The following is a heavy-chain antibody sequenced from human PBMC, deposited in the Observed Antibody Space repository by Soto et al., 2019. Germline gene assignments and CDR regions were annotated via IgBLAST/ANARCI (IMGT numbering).Heavy chain of an antibody. CDR2: IIPIFDAT. J-gene: IGHJ4*02. Sequence: QVQMVQSGAEVKKPGSSARVSCKVSGGTFSRHSISWVRQAPGQGLEWMGGIIPIFDATQYAQKFQGRLTITADEATTTFHMALSGLRPEVTAIYYCARDLTSVRGSWGQGTLVTVS. V-gene: IGHV1-69*01. D-gene: IGHD3-10*01. CDR1: GGTFSRHS. CDR3: ARDLTSVRGS.